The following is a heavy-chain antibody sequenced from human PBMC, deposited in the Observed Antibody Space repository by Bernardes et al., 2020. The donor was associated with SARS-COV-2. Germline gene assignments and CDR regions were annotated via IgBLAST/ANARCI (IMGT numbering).Heavy chain of an antibody. V-gene: IGHV4-31*03. Sequence: SETLSLTCTVSGDSISSGGYYWSWIRQHPGKGLEWIGYIYDSGSTYYNPSLKSRVTISVVTSKNQFSLKLSPVTAADTAVYYCAGDPAYYDSGSYLDIWGQGTMVTVSS. CDR3: AGDPAYYDSGSYLDI. CDR2: IYDSGST. J-gene: IGHJ3*02. CDR1: GDSISSGGYY. D-gene: IGHD3-10*01.